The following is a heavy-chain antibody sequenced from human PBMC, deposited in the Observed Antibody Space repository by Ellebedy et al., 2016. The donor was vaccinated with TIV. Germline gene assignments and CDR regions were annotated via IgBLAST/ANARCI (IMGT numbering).Heavy chain of an antibody. Sequence: ASVKVSCKASGYTFTSFGFSWVRQDPGQGLEWMGWISGYNGDTNYARKLQGRVTMTTDTSTSTAYMELRSLRSDDTALYYCVRDSPNDWGDFDLWGRGTLVIVSS. CDR1: GYTFTSFG. V-gene: IGHV1-18*04. CDR3: VRDSPNDWGDFDL. CDR2: ISGYNGDT. D-gene: IGHD3-9*01. J-gene: IGHJ2*01.